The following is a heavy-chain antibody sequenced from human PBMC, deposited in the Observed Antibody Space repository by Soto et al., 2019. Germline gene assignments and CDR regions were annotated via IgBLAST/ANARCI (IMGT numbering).Heavy chain of an antibody. CDR1: GGSISSSSYY. J-gene: IGHJ6*02. Sequence: QLQLQESGPGLVKPSETLSLTCTVSGGSISSSSYYWGWIRQPPGKGLEWIGSIYYSGSTYYNPSLKSRVTLSVDTSKNQFSLKLSSVTAADTAVYYCASSSATIFGVVQPDVWGQGTTVTVSS. D-gene: IGHD3-3*01. CDR3: ASSSATIFGVVQPDV. CDR2: IYYSGST. V-gene: IGHV4-39*01.